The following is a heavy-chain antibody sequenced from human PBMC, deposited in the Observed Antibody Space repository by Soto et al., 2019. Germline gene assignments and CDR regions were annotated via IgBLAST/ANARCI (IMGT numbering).Heavy chain of an antibody. D-gene: IGHD1-7*01. CDR3: ARESGDNWTYEVD. J-gene: IGHJ4*02. CDR1: GGSITDYS. CDR2: ISINGNS. Sequence: QVQVKESGPGLVKPSETLSLTCTVSGGSITDYSWSWIRQSAGKGLEWLGRISINGNSHYHPSLRSRVTMSIETSKTQCSLNLRSVTAADTAVYYCARESGDNWTYEVDWGQGTLVTVSS. V-gene: IGHV4-4*07.